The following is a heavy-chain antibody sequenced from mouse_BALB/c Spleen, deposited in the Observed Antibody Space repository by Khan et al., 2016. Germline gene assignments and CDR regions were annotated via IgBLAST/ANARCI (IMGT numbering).Heavy chain of an antibody. D-gene: IGHD1-1*01. J-gene: IGHJ3*01. CDR3: ARAWYYGYFAY. CDR2: INTDSSTI. Sequence: EVKLLESGGGLVQPGGSLKLSCAASGFAFSRYWMSWVRQAPGKGLEWIGEINTDSSTINYTPSLKDKFIISRDNAKNTLYLQMSKVRSEDTARYYCARAWYYGYFAYWVRGTLVTVSA. CDR1: GFAFSRYW. V-gene: IGHV4-1*02.